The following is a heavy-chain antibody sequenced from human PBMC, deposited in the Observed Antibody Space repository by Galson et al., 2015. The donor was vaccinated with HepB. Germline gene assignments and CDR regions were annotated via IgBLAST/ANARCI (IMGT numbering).Heavy chain of an antibody. Sequence: SLRLSCAASGFTVSSNYMSWVRQAPGKGLEWVSVIYSGNNTYYADSVKGRFTISRDKSRNTLYLQMNSLRAEDTAVYYCARDQGDDYLNYYYYSDMDVWGQGTTVTVSS. D-gene: IGHD4-11*01. J-gene: IGHJ6*02. CDR1: GFTVSSNY. V-gene: IGHV3-66*02. CDR2: IYSGNNT. CDR3: ARDQGDDYLNYYYYSDMDV.